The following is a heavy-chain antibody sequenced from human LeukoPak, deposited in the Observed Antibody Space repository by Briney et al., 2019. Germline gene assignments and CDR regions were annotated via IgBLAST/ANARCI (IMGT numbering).Heavy chain of an antibody. CDR3: ARHGGYGDYVVDY. CDR2: IYYSGST. V-gene: IGHV4-39*01. Sequence: PSETLSLTCTVSGGSISSSSYYWGWIRQPPGKGLEWIGSIYYSGSTYYNPSPKSRVTISVDTSKNQFSLKLSSVTAADTAVYYCARHGGYGDYVVDYWGQGTLVTVSS. D-gene: IGHD4-17*01. J-gene: IGHJ4*02. CDR1: GGSISSSSYY.